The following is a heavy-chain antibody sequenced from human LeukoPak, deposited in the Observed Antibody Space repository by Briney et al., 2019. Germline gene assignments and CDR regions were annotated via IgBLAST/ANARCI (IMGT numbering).Heavy chain of an antibody. CDR1: GYTFTRYY. J-gene: IGHJ4*02. V-gene: IGHV1-2*02. CDR3: ARTFRLVECLSAFVC. CDR2: INPNSGGT. Sequence: ASVKDSCKATGYTFTRYYMHWLRQAPGQRLEWMGWINPNSGGTNYAQKFQGRVTMTRDTSISTAYMELSRLRSDDTAVYYCARTFRLVECLSAFVCWGEPSLVGVCS. D-gene: IGHD3-3*01.